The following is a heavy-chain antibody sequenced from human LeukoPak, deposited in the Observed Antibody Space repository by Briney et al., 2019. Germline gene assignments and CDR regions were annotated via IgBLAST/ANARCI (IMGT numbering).Heavy chain of an antibody. CDR3: ARDLSPAEVTAMLDY. CDR2: IDSSSRAI. J-gene: IGHJ4*02. V-gene: IGHV3-21*05. D-gene: IGHD2-21*02. Sequence: GGSLRLSCAASGFTFSSYSMNWVRQAPGKGLEWISYIDSSSRAIYYADSVKGRFTISRDNAKNSLYLQMNSLRAEDTAVYYCARDLSPAEVTAMLDYWGQGTLVTVSS. CDR1: GFTFSSYS.